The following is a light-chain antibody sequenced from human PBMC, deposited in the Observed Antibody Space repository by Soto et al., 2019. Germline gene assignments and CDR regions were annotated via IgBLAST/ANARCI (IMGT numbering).Light chain of an antibody. CDR1: QGISNY. CDR2: AAS. Sequence: DIPMTQSPSSLSASVGDRVTITCRASQGISNYLAWYQQKPGKVPKLLIYAASTLQSGVPSRFSGSESGTDFTLTISSLQPEDVATYYCQKYNSAPSLTFGGGTKVEIK. J-gene: IGKJ4*01. V-gene: IGKV1-27*01. CDR3: QKYNSAPSLT.